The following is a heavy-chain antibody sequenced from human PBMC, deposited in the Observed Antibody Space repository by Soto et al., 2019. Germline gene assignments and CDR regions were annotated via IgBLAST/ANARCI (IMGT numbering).Heavy chain of an antibody. Sequence: LSLTFAVSCGSISISNWWIWVRQPAGKGLEWIGEIYYSGSTNYNPSLKSRATISVDKSKNQFSLKLSSVTAADTALYYCARINYYDTSGSYPYYFDYWGQGTLVTVSS. CDR2: IYYSGST. V-gene: IGHV4-4*02. CDR3: ARINYYDTSGSYPYYFDY. D-gene: IGHD3-22*01. J-gene: IGHJ4*02. CDR1: CGSISISNW.